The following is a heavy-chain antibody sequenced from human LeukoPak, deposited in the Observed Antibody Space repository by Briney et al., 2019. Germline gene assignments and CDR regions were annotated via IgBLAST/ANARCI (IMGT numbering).Heavy chain of an antibody. CDR3: TAGFTVATTAA. CDR1: GYSLTSYW. J-gene: IGHJ5*02. CDR2: IYPGDSDT. Sequence: GESLQISSKGSGYSLTSYWIAWVRQKPGKGLEWMGIIYPGDSDTRYSPSFQGQVTISADTSITTAYLQWSSLTASDTAMYYCTAGFTVATTAAWGQGTLVTVSS. D-gene: IGHD4-17*01. V-gene: IGHV5-51*01.